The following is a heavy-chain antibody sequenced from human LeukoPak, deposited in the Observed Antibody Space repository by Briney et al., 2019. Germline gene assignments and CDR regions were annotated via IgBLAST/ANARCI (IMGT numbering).Heavy chain of an antibody. V-gene: IGHV4-34*01. CDR3: ARGHRQVVVVPAAPYGMDV. J-gene: IGHJ6*02. Sequence: SETLSLTCAVYGGSFSGYYWSWIRQPPGKGLEWIGEINHSGSTNYNPSLKSRVTISVDTSKNQFSLKLSSVTAADTAVYYCARGHRQVVVVPAAPYGMDVWGQGTTVTVSS. CDR1: GGSFSGYY. CDR2: INHSGST. D-gene: IGHD2-2*01.